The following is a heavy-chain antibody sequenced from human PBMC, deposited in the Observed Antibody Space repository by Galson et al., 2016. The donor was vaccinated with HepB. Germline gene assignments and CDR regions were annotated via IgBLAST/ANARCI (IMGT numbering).Heavy chain of an antibody. CDR2: ISNSGGST. CDR3: AGGYYGSGSYYAY. J-gene: IGHJ4*02. D-gene: IGHD3-10*01. V-gene: IGHV3-23*01. CDR1: GFTFSDHA. Sequence: SLRLSCAASGFTFSDHAMSWFRQAPGEGLEWVSVISNSGGSTYYADSVKGRFTISRDNSKNTLYLQMNSLRAEDTAVYYCAGGYYGSGSYYAYWGQGTLVTVSS.